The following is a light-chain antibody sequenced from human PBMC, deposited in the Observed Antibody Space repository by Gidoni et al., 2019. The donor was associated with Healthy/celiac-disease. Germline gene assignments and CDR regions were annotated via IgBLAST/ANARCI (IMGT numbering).Light chain of an antibody. V-gene: IGKV3-20*01. Sequence: IVFTQSPGTLSLSPGERATLSCRAMQSVSSSYLAWYQQKPGQAPRLLIYGASSRATGIPDRFSGSGSGTDFTLTISRLEPEDFAVYYCQQYGSSLIFTFGPXTKVDIK. CDR2: GAS. CDR3: QQYGSSLIFT. J-gene: IGKJ3*01. CDR1: QSVSSSY.